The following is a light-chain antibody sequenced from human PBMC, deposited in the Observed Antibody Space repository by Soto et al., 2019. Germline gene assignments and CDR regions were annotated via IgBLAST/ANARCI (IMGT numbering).Light chain of an antibody. CDR1: QSVSSN. CDR3: QQYNNWPKT. Sequence: EIVMTQSPATLSVSPGERATLSCRASQSVSSNLAWYQQKPGQAPRLLIYGASTRATGIPARFSGSGSGTEFTLTISSLQYEDFELYYCQQYNNWPKTLGQGTKV. CDR2: GAS. J-gene: IGKJ1*01. V-gene: IGKV3-15*01.